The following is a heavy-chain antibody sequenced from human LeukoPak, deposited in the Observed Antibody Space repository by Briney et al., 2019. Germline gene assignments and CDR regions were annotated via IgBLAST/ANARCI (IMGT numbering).Heavy chain of an antibody. J-gene: IGHJ4*02. CDR2: INWSGKST. CDR1: GFAFDEHG. Sequence: SGGSLRLSCTASGFAFDEHGMSWVRQVPGKGLEWVSGINWSGKSTAYTDPFRGRFTISRDNAKNSLYLQMDSLRAEDTALYYCARAPITSPFYFDSWRQGTLVTVSS. CDR3: ARAPITSPFYFDS. V-gene: IGHV3-20*04. D-gene: IGHD2-2*01.